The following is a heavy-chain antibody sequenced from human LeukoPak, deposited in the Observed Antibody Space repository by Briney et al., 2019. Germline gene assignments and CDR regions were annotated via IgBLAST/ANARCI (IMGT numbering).Heavy chain of an antibody. Sequence: SETLSLTCAVSGVSFNDYYWSWVRQAPGKGLEWIGEINHSGYTNDSPSLKSRVTLSIDTSRKQFSLNLRSVTVADTGIYYCTRMTTGHDYWGQGTLVTVSS. CDR3: TRMTTGHDY. J-gene: IGHJ4*02. D-gene: IGHD4-17*01. V-gene: IGHV4-34*01. CDR1: GVSFNDYY. CDR2: INHSGYT.